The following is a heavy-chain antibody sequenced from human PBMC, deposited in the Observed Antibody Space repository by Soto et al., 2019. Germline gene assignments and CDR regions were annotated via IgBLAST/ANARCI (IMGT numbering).Heavy chain of an antibody. J-gene: IGHJ5*01. CDR1: GFTFSNYA. CDR3: AKDRGYSGYDNWFDS. CDR2: ISNSGDVT. D-gene: IGHD5-12*01. V-gene: IGHV3-23*01. Sequence: GGSLRLSCVVSGFTFSNYAINWVRQAPGKELEWVSGISNSGDVTYYGDSVKGRFTISRDNSKNTLYLQMNSLRAEDTAVYYCAKDRGYSGYDNWFDSWGQGTLVTVSS.